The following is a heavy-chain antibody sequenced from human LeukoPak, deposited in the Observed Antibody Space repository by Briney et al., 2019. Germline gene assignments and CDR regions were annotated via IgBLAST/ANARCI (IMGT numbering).Heavy chain of an antibody. V-gene: IGHV3-23*01. CDR2: ISASGRST. J-gene: IGHJ4*02. CDR1: GFTFRSYA. D-gene: IGHD2-21*02. CDR3: AKDACGGDCYSHFDY. Sequence: GASMRLSCAASGFTFRSYAMSWVRQAPGRGLEWVSAISASGRSTYYADSVKGRFTISRDNSKNPLYLQMNSLRAEDTAVYSCAKDACGGDCYSHFDYRGQGTLVTVSS.